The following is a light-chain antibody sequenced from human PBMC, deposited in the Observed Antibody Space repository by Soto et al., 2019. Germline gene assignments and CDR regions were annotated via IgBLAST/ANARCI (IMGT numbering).Light chain of an antibody. Sequence: QSVLTQPPSVSEAPGQRVTISCTGSSSNIGAGYEAHWYQQVPGTAPKLLIYENNNRPSGVPDRFSGSKSGTSASLAITGLKAEDDAEYYCQSYDNSLSGYVFGTGTKLTVL. CDR1: SSNIGAGYE. CDR3: QSYDNSLSGYV. CDR2: ENN. J-gene: IGLJ1*01. V-gene: IGLV1-40*01.